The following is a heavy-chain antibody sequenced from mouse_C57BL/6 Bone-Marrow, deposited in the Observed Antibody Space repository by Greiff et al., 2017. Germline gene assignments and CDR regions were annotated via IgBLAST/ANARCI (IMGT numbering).Heavy chain of an antibody. CDR1: GYTFTSYW. D-gene: IGHD1-1*01. Sequence: QVQLQQPGAELVRPGTSEKLSCKASGYTFTSYWMHWVKQRPGQGLEWIGVIDPSDSYTNYNQKFKGKATLTVDTSSSTAYMQLSSLTSEDSAVYYCARSDYGSSFDYWGQGTTRTVSS. V-gene: IGHV1-59*01. J-gene: IGHJ2*01. CDR2: IDPSDSYT. CDR3: ARSDYGSSFDY.